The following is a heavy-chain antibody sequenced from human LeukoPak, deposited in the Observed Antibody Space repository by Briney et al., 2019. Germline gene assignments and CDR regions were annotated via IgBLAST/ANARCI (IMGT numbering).Heavy chain of an antibody. D-gene: IGHD2-15*01. CDR3: ARYCSGGSCSYFDY. Sequence: PSQTLSLTCAVSGGSISSGGYSWSWIRQPPGKGLEWIGYIYHSGSTYYNPSLKSRVTISVDRSKNQFSLKLSSVTAADTAVYCCARYCSGGSCSYFDYWGQGTLVTVSS. V-gene: IGHV4-30-2*01. CDR2: IYHSGST. J-gene: IGHJ4*02. CDR1: GGSISSGGYS.